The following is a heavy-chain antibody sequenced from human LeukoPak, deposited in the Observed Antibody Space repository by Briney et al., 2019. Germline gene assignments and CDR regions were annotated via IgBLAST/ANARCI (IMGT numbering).Heavy chain of an antibody. V-gene: IGHV3-53*01. CDR2: IYSGAGT. CDR3: ARDADDSSGYYYVYFDY. D-gene: IGHD3-22*01. J-gene: IGHJ4*02. Sequence: GGSLRLSCAASGFTVSNKYMTWVRQAPGKGLEWVSVIYSGAGTDYADSVKGRFTISRDNAKNSLYLQMNSLRAEDTAVYYCARDADDSSGYYYVYFDYWGQGTLVTVSS. CDR1: GFTVSNKY.